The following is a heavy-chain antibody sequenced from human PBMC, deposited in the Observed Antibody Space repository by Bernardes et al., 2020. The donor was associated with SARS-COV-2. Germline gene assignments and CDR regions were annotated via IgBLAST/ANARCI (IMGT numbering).Heavy chain of an antibody. CDR3: VRGYFYGPFDY. Sequence: GGSLRLSCAASGFTFNDSGMSWVRQAPGKGLEWVSGIKRNGGSTGYADSVKGRFTISRDNAKNSLYLQVNSLRAEDTALYYCVRGYFYGPFDYWGQGILVTVSS. CDR2: IKRNGGST. J-gene: IGHJ4*02. V-gene: IGHV3-20*04. D-gene: IGHD5-18*01. CDR1: GFTFNDSG.